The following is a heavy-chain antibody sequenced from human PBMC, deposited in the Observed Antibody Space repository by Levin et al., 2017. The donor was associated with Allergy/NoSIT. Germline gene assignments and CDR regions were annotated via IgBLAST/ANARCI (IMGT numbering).Heavy chain of an antibody. CDR2: IKSKIDGGTT. Sequence: GGSLRLSCAASGLSFSNAWMNWVRQIPGKGLEWVGRIKSKIDGGTTDYAAPVKDRFIISRDDSKNTLFMQMSNLKTEDTAIYYCTTEHDYGDYTNCFDSWGKGTLFTVSS. CDR3: TTEHDYGDYTNCFDS. J-gene: IGHJ5*01. V-gene: IGHV3-15*07. D-gene: IGHD4-17*01. CDR1: GLSFSNAW.